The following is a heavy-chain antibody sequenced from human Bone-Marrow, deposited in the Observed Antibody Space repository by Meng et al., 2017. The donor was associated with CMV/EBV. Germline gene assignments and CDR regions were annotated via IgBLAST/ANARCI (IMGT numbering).Heavy chain of an antibody. J-gene: IGHJ6*02. Sequence: GGSLRLSCAASGFTFSSYAMSWVRQAPGKGLEWVSAISGSGGGTYYADSVKGRFTISRDNSKNTLYLQMNSLRAEDTAVYYCAKEEYSSSWYGYYGMDFWGQGTTVTVSS. V-gene: IGHV3-23*01. D-gene: IGHD6-13*01. CDR2: ISGSGGGT. CDR3: AKEEYSSSWYGYYGMDF. CDR1: GFTFSSYA.